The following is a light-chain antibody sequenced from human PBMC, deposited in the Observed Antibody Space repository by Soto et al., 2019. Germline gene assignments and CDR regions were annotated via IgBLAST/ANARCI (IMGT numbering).Light chain of an antibody. CDR2: DNN. Sequence: SVLTQPPSVSGAPGQRITISCTGSSSNIGAGYDVHWYQQLPGTAPKLLIYDNNNRPSGVPDRFSGSRSGTSASLAITGLQAEDEADYYCQSYDTSLSGFYGFGTGTKVTVL. V-gene: IGLV1-40*01. CDR3: QSYDTSLSGFYG. CDR1: SSNIGAGYD. J-gene: IGLJ1*01.